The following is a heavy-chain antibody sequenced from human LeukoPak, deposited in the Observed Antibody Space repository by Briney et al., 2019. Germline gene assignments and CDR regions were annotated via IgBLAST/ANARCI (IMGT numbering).Heavy chain of an antibody. Sequence: PGGSLRLSCAASGVTVGTNSMSWARQSPGKGLEWASFISSSGTTSYADSVKGRFTISRDNAKNSLYLQMNSLRDEDTAVYYCASGPLGWSDYWGQGALVTVSS. J-gene: IGHJ4*02. CDR2: ISSSGTT. V-gene: IGHV3-69-1*01. CDR1: GVTVGTNS. CDR3: ASGPLGWSDY. D-gene: IGHD1-26*01.